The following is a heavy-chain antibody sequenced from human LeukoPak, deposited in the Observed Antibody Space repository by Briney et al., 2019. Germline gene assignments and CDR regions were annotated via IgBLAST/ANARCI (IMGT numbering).Heavy chain of an antibody. CDR3: ARDREARRFGYSYGVFDY. CDR1: GYTFTSYG. CDR2: ISAYNGNT. D-gene: IGHD5-18*01. J-gene: IGHJ4*02. Sequence: ASVKVSCKASGYTFTSYGISWVRQAPGQGLEWMGWISAYNGNTNYAQKLQGRVTMTTDTSTSTAYMELRSLRSDDTAVYYCARDREARRFGYSYGVFDYWGQGTLVTVSS. V-gene: IGHV1-18*01.